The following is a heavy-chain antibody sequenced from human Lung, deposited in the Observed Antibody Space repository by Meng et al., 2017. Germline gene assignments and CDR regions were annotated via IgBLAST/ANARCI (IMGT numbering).Heavy chain of an antibody. CDR1: GGSFSDYY. Sequence: QGGHGLLKPSETLSLTCFVSGGSFSDYYWSWIRQPPGKGLEWIGEINHSGSTNYNPSLESRATISVDTSQNNLSLKLSSVTAADSAVYYCARGPTTMAHDFDYWGQGTLVTVSS. D-gene: IGHD4-11*01. CDR2: INHSGST. V-gene: IGHV4-34*01. J-gene: IGHJ4*02. CDR3: ARGPTTMAHDFDY.